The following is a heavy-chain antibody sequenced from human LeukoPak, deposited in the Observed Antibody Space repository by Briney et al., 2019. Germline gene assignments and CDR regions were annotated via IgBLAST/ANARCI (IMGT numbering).Heavy chain of an antibody. CDR3: ARARGYDFDI. Sequence: GGSLRLSCAASGFTFSSYSMNWVRQAPGKGLEWVGFIRSKTFGGTAEYAASVKGRFTISRDDSKTIAYLQMNSLKTEDTAVYYCARARGYDFDIWGQGTMVTVSS. V-gene: IGHV3-49*04. CDR1: GFTFSSYS. CDR2: IRSKTFGGTA. J-gene: IGHJ3*02. D-gene: IGHD1-26*01.